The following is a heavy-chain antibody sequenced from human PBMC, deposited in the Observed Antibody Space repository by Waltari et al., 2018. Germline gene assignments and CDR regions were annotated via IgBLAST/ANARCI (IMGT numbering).Heavy chain of an antibody. CDR2: INAGNGNT. CDR3: ARGYYDSSGVDAFDI. Sequence: GESGAEVKKPGASVKVSCKASGYTFTSYAMHWVRQAPGQRLEWMGWINAGNGNTKYSQKFQGRVTITRDTSASTAYMELSSPRSEDTAVYYCARGYYDSSGVDAFDIWGQGTMVTVSS. D-gene: IGHD3-22*01. J-gene: IGHJ3*02. CDR1: GYTFTSYA. V-gene: IGHV1-3*01.